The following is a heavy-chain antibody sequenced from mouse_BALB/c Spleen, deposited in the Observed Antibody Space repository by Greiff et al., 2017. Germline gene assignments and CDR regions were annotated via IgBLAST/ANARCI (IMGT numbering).Heavy chain of an antibody. CDR3: ASQASITTATAY. Sequence: VKLQESGPGLVAPSQSLSITCTVSGFSLSRYSVHWVRQPPGKGLEWLGMIWGGGSTDYNSALKSRLSISKDNSKSQVFLKMNSLQTDDTAMYYCASQASITTATAYWGQGTLVTVSA. CDR1: GFSLSRYS. J-gene: IGHJ3*01. CDR2: IWGGGST. D-gene: IGHD1-2*01. V-gene: IGHV2-6-4*01.